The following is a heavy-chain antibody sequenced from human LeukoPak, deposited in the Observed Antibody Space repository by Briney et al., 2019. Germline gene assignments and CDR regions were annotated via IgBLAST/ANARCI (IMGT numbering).Heavy chain of an antibody. D-gene: IGHD5-18*01. Sequence: ASVKVSCKASGYTFSGYHIHWVRQAPGQGLEWMGWINPNSGGTNYAQKFQGRVTMTRDTSISTAYMELSRLRSDDTAVYYCARARYSYEVDYWGQGTLVTVSS. V-gene: IGHV1-2*02. CDR3: ARARYSYEVDY. CDR2: INPNSGGT. CDR1: GYTFSGYH. J-gene: IGHJ4*02.